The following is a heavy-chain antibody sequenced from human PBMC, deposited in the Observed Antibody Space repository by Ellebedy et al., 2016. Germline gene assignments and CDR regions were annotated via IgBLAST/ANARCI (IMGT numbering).Heavy chain of an antibody. CDR2: ISSSSSYI. Sequence: GESLKISXAASGFTFSSYSMNWVRQAPGKGLEWVSSISSSSSYIYYADSVKGRFTISRDNSKNTLYLQMNSLRAEDTAVYYCARENLMVRGVIIAKWFDPWGQGTLVTASS. CDR3: ARENLMVRGVIIAKWFDP. J-gene: IGHJ5*02. V-gene: IGHV3-21*01. CDR1: GFTFSSYS. D-gene: IGHD3-10*01.